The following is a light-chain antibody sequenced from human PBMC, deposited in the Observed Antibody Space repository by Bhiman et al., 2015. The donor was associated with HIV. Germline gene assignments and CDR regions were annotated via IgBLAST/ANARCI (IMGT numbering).Light chain of an antibody. CDR3: QSYDNSLHGAV. CDR2: QDN. CDR1: KLGDKY. J-gene: IGLJ2*01. V-gene: IGLV3-1*01. Sequence: SYELTQPPSVSVSPGQTASITCSGDKLGDKYSCWYQQKPGQSPVVVIYQDNRRPSGVPDRFSGSKAGSSASLTITGLQSEDEADYYCQSYDNSLHGAVFGGGTRLTVL.